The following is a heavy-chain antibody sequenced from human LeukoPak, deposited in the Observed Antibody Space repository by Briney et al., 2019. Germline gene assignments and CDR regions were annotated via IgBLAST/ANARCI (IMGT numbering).Heavy chain of an antibody. V-gene: IGHV3-21*01. Sequence: GGSLRLSCAASGFTFSSYTMNWVRQAPGKGLEWVSSISSSKTYIYYADSVKGRFTISRDNVKNSLYLQMNSLRAEDTAVYYCAELGITMIGGVWGKGTTVTISS. D-gene: IGHD3-10*02. CDR2: ISSSKTYI. CDR3: AELGITMIGGV. J-gene: IGHJ6*04. CDR1: GFTFSSYT.